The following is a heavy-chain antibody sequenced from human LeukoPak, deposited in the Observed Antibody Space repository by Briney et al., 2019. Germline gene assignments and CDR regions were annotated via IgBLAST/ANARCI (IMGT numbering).Heavy chain of an antibody. CDR3: ARERYYYDSSGYYYRGGWFDP. D-gene: IGHD3-22*01. Sequence: GESLKISCKGSGYSFTSYWIGWVRQMPGKGLEWTGISYPGDSDTRYSPSFQGQVTISADKSISTAYLQWSSLKASDTAMYYCARERYYYDSSGYYYRGGWFDPWGQGTLVTVSS. CDR2: SYPGDSDT. CDR1: GYSFTSYW. V-gene: IGHV5-51*01. J-gene: IGHJ5*02.